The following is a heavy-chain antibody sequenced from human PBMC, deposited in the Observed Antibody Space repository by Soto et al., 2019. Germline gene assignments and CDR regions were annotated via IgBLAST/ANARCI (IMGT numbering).Heavy chain of an antibody. J-gene: IGHJ4*02. V-gene: IGHV4-39*01. D-gene: IGHD2-15*01. CDR2: IYYSGST. Sequence: PLETLSLTCTVSGGSISSSSYYWGWIRQPPGKGLEWIGSIYYSGSTYYNPSLKSRVTISVDTSKNQFSLKLSSVTAADTAVYYCARAPYIVVVVAASFDYWGQGTLVTVSS. CDR1: GGSISSSSYY. CDR3: ARAPYIVVVVAASFDY.